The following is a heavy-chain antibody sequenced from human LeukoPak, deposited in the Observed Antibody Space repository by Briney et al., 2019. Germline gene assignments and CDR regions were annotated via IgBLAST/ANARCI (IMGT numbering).Heavy chain of an antibody. Sequence: SETLSLTCAVYGGSFSGYYWNLIRQSPGKGLEWIGEINHSGSTNYNPSLKSRVTISVDTSKNQFSLKLSSVTAADTAVYYCARGRYGSGSYLPTDHWGQGTLVTVSS. CDR2: INHSGST. J-gene: IGHJ4*02. CDR3: ARGRYGSGSYLPTDH. V-gene: IGHV4-34*01. CDR1: GGSFSGYY. D-gene: IGHD3-10*01.